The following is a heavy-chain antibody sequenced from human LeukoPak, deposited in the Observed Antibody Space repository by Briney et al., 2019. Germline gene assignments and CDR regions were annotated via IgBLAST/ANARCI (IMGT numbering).Heavy chain of an antibody. D-gene: IGHD2-15*01. V-gene: IGHV3-11*05. J-gene: IGHJ3*02. Sequence: GGSLRLSCAASGFTFSDYYMSWIRQPPGKGLEWVSYISGSTTYTNYADPVRGRFTISRDSSKNSLYLQMNSLRAEDTAVYYCARDREVVAFDIWGQGTMVTVSS. CDR1: GFTFSDYY. CDR3: ARDREVVAFDI. CDR2: ISGSTTYT.